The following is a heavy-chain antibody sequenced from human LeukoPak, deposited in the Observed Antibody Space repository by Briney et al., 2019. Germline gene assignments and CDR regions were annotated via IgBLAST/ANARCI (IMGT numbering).Heavy chain of an antibody. CDR1: GFTFSGSA. Sequence: GGSLRLSCAASGFTFSGSAMHWVRQASGKGLEWVGRIRSKANSYATAYAASVKGRFTISRDDSKNTAYLQMNSLKTEDTAVYYCTRHSDFWRGEHDAFDIWGQGTMVTVSS. CDR2: IRSKANSYAT. V-gene: IGHV3-73*01. D-gene: IGHD3-3*01. J-gene: IGHJ3*02. CDR3: TRHSDFWRGEHDAFDI.